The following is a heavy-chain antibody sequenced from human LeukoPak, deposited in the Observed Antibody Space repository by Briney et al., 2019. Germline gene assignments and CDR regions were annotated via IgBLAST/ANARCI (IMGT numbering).Heavy chain of an antibody. CDR2: IYSSGST. D-gene: IGHD2-2*01. J-gene: IGHJ4*02. V-gene: IGHV4-4*07. CDR3: ARVKRKYQLLKPLHETPSHYFDY. CDR1: GGSISNYY. Sequence: SETLSLTCTVSGGSISNYYWSWIRQPAGKGLEWIGRIYSSGSTNYNPSLKSRVTISVDTSKNQFSLKVSSVTAADTAVYYCARVKRKYQLLKPLHETPSHYFDYWGQGTLVTVSS.